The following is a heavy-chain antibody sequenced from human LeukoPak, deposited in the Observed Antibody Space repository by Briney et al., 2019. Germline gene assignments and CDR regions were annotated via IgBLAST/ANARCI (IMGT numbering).Heavy chain of an antibody. CDR2: IRSKAYGGTT. V-gene: IGHV3-49*03. CDR3: TRSLKVPGRYCSGGSCYSGRDY. J-gene: IGHJ4*02. D-gene: IGHD2-15*01. Sequence: GGSLRLSCTASGFTFGDYAMSWFRKAPGKGLEWVGFIRSKAYGGTTEYAASVKGRFTISRDDSKSIAYLQMNSLKTEDTAVYYCTRSLKVPGRYCSGGSCYSGRDYWGQGTLVTVSS. CDR1: GFTFGDYA.